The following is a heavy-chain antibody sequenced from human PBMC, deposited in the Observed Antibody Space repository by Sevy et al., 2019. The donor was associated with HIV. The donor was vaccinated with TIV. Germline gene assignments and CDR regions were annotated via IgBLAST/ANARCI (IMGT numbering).Heavy chain of an antibody. Sequence: GGYLRLSCAASGFTFSKYSMSWIRQTPGKGLEWVSTFSFGCGKINYADSVKGRFTFSRDDSRNTFYLQMNSLGAEDTAIDYSAGERCTKPHDYWGQGTLVCVSS. J-gene: IGHJ4*02. V-gene: IGHV3-23*01. CDR1: GFTFSKYS. D-gene: IGHD2-8*01. CDR2: FSFGCGKI. CDR3: AGERCTKPHDY.